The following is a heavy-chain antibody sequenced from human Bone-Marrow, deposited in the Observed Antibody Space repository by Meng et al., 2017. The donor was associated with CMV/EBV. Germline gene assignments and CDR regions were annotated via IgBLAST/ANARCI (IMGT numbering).Heavy chain of an antibody. Sequence: GESLKISCAASGFTFSSYAMHWVRQAPGKGLEWVAVISYDGSNKYYADSVKGRFTISRDNSKNTLYLQMNSLRAEDTAVYYCARDKKHGHPGSQYYYYYGMDVWGQGTTVTVYS. CDR2: ISYDGSNK. J-gene: IGHJ6*02. CDR1: GFTFSSYA. CDR3: ARDKKHGHPGSQYYYYYGMDV. V-gene: IGHV3-30*04. D-gene: IGHD2/OR15-2a*01.